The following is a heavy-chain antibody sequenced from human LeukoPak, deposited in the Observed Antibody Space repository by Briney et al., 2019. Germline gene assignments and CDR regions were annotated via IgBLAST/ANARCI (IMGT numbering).Heavy chain of an antibody. D-gene: IGHD3-10*01. CDR3: ARASITMLRGVTPKWFDP. Sequence: SETLSLTCTVSGGSISSGGYYWSWIRQPPGKGLEWIGYIYHSGSTYYNPSLKSRVTISVDRSKNQFSLNLSSVTAADTAVYYCARASITMLRGVTPKWFDPWGQGTLVTVSS. CDR2: IYHSGST. V-gene: IGHV4-30-2*01. J-gene: IGHJ5*02. CDR1: GGSISSGGYY.